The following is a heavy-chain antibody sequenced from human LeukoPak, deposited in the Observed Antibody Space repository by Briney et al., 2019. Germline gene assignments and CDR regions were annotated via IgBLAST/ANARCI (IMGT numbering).Heavy chain of an antibody. J-gene: IGHJ4*02. V-gene: IGHV3-7*03. Sequence: GGSLRLSCAASGFTFGHYWMNWVRLAPGKGLAWVANVREDGSDDTYVDSVKGRFTISRDNAKNSLFLQMNNLRAEDTAVYYCARGDGYYFGSWGQGTLVTVSS. CDR1: GFTFGHYW. CDR3: ARGDGYYFGS. CDR2: VREDGSDD.